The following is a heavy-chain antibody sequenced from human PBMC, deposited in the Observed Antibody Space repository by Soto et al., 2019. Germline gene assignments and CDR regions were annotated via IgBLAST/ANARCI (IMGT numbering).Heavy chain of an antibody. Sequence: XTLSLPCGVNDGFFSGYSWTWIRRPPGKGLEWIGEIRYRGGTTYNPSLKSRATRSIDTSKSQISLTLNSVPPADTAVYYCARSYYNIFTGYYTWGQGIQGTVS. V-gene: IGHV4-34*01. D-gene: IGHD3-9*01. CDR2: IRYRGGT. CDR1: DGFFSGYS. J-gene: IGHJ5*02. CDR3: ARSYYNIFTGYYT.